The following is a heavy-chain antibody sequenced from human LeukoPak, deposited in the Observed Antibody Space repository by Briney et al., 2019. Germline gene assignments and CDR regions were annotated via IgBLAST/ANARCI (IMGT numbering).Heavy chain of an antibody. V-gene: IGHV3-21*01. J-gene: IGHJ4*02. CDR2: ISSSSYI. Sequence: GGSLRLSCAASGFTFSNYAMSWVRQAPGKGLEWVSSISSSSYIYYADSVKGRFTISRDNAKNSLYLQMNSLRAEDTAVYYCARDPPTVSNFDYWGQGTLVTVSS. CDR3: ARDPPTVSNFDY. CDR1: GFTFSNYA. D-gene: IGHD4-17*01.